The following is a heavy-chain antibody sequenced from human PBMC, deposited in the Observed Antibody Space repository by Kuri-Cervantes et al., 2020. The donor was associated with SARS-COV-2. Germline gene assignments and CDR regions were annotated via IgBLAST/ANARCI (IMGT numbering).Heavy chain of an antibody. CDR2: ISSSSSYI. J-gene: IGHJ6*02. Sequence: GESLKISCAASGFTFSSYSMNWARQAPGKGLEWVSSISSSSSYIYYADSVKGRFTISGDNAKNSLYLQMNSLRAEDTAVYYCARDPPSPYCSGGSCRTDVWGQGTTVTVSS. D-gene: IGHD2-15*01. CDR1: GFTFSSYS. CDR3: ARDPPSPYCSGGSCRTDV. V-gene: IGHV3-21*01.